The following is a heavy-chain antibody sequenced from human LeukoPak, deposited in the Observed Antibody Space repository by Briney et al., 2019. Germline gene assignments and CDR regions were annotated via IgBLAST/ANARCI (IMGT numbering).Heavy chain of an antibody. J-gene: IGHJ3*02. CDR3: ARDDIVQNDAFDI. Sequence: ASVKVSCKASGYTFTGYYMHWVRQAPGQELEWMGWINPNSGGTNYAQKFQGRVTMTRDTSISTAYMELSRLRSDDTAVYYCARDDIVQNDAFDIWGQGTMVTVSS. D-gene: IGHD5-12*01. CDR2: INPNSGGT. V-gene: IGHV1-2*02. CDR1: GYTFTGYY.